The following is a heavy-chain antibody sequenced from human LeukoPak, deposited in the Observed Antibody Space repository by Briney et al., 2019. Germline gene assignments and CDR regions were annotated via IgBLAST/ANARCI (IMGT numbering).Heavy chain of an antibody. CDR2: IRYDGSNK. CDR3: AKAHGSGLPWDY. J-gene: IGHJ4*02. D-gene: IGHD3-10*01. CDR1: GFTFSSYA. V-gene: IGHV3-30*02. Sequence: SGGSLRLSCAASGFTFSSYAMHWVRQAPGKGLEWVAFIRYDGSNKYYADSVKGRFTISRDNSKNTLYLQMNSLRAEDTAVYYCAKAHGSGLPWDYWGQGTLVTVSS.